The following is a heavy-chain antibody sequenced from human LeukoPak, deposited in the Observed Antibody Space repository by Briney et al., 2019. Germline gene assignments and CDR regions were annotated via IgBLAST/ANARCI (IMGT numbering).Heavy chain of an antibody. Sequence: GGSLRLSCAASGFTFTSYGMHWVRQAPGKVLERVAFIRYDGSNKYYADSVKGRFTISRDNSKNTLYLQMNSLRAEDTAIYYCARGGTTGTTSPLRAFDFWGQGTMVTVSS. CDR3: ARGGTTGTTSPLRAFDF. CDR2: IRYDGSNK. J-gene: IGHJ3*01. V-gene: IGHV3-30*02. CDR1: GFTFTSYG. D-gene: IGHD1-1*01.